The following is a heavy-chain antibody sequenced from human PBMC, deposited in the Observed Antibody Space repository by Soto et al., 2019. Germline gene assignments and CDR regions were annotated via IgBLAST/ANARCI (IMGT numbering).Heavy chain of an antibody. CDR3: VRERGEPGNVVVNAFDY. Sequence: QVQLVQSGAEVKKPGSSVKVSCKASGGTFSSYAISWVRQAPGQGLEWMGGIIPIFGTANYEPKFQGRVTITADESPSTAYMELSSLRYEDTAVYYCVRERGEPGNVVVNAFDYWGQGTLVTVSS. CDR1: GGTFSSYA. V-gene: IGHV1-69*01. J-gene: IGHJ4*02. D-gene: IGHD2-21*01. CDR2: IIPIFGTA.